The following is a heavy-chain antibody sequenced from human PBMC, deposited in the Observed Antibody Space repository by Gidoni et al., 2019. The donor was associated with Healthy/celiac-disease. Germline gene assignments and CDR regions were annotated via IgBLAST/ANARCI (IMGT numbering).Heavy chain of an antibody. CDR3: ARPLSGWPSSGAFDI. V-gene: IGHV5-51*03. CDR2: IHPGDSAT. J-gene: IGHJ3*02. D-gene: IGHD6-19*01. Sequence: EVQLVQSGAEVTKPGESLKISCKGSGYSFTSYWIRWVRQMPGKGLEWMWVIHPGDSATRSSPSFQGQVTISADKSISTAFLQWSSLKASDTALYYCARPLSGWPSSGAFDISGQGTMITVSS. CDR1: GYSFTSYW.